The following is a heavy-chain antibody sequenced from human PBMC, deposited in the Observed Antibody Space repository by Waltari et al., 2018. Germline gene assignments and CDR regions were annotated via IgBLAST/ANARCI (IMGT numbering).Heavy chain of an antibody. D-gene: IGHD7-27*01. CDR1: GGSISSSSYY. CDR2: IYYSGST. Sequence: QLQLQESGPGLVKPSETLSLTCTVSGGSISSSSYYWGWIRQPPGKGLEWIGSIYYSGSTYYNPSLKSRVTISVDTSKIQFSLKLSSVTAADTAVYYCARLNWGLGYYYYMDVWGKVTTVTVSS. CDR3: ARLNWGLGYYYYMDV. V-gene: IGHV4-39*01. J-gene: IGHJ6*03.